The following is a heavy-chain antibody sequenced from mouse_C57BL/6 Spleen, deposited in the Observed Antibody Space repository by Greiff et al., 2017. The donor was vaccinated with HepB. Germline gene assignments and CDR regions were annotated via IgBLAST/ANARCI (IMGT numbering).Heavy chain of an antibody. V-gene: IGHV1-15*01. CDR3: TVMVTD. Sequence: QVHVKQSGAELVRPGASVTLSCKASGYTFTDYEMHWVKQTPVHGLEWIGAIDPETGGTAYNQKFKGKAILTADKSSSTAYMELRSLTSEDSAVYYCTVMVTDWGQGTTLTVSS. J-gene: IGHJ2*01. CDR1: GYTFTDYE. D-gene: IGHD2-2*01. CDR2: IDPETGGT.